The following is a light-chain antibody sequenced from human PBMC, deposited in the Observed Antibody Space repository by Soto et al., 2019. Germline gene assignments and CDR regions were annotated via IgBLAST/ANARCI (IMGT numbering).Light chain of an antibody. CDR1: SSNIGADSD. Sequence: QSVLTQPPSVSGAPGQRITISCTGSSSNIGADSDVHWYQQFPGTAPKLLIDGNVDRPSGVPDRFSASKSGTSSSLAITGLQAEDEADDYCQAYDTSLRGVVFGTGTKVTVL. CDR3: QAYDTSLRGVV. V-gene: IGLV1-40*01. J-gene: IGLJ1*01. CDR2: GNV.